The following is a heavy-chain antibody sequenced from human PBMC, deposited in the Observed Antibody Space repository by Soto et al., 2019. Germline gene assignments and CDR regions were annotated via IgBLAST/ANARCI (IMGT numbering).Heavy chain of an antibody. Sequence: QVQLVQSGAEVKKPGASVKVSCTASGYTFSNYGITWVRQAPGQGLEWMGWISTYNGNTNYAKKVQGRVTMTIDTSTSTAYMELRSLGSDAAAMDYFAACTGPSGHRGREWFDPWGQGTLVTVSA. CDR3: AACTGPSGHRGREWFDP. V-gene: IGHV1-18*04. D-gene: IGHD2-8*02. CDR2: ISTYNGNT. J-gene: IGHJ5*02. CDR1: GYTFSNYG.